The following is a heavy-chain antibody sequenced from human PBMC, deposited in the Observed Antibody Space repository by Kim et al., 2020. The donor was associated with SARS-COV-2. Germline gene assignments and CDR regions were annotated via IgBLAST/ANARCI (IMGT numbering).Heavy chain of an antibody. V-gene: IGHV3-9*01. CDR1: GFTFDDYA. Sequence: GGSLRLSCAASGFTFDDYAMHWVRQAPGKGLEWVSGISWNSGSIGYADSVKGRFTISRDNAKNSLYLQMNSLRAEDTALYYCAKLPSRNAHIVVVPAAKSRYYYYYGMDVWGQGTTVTVSS. D-gene: IGHD2-2*01. J-gene: IGHJ6*02. CDR3: AKLPSRNAHIVVVPAAKSRYYYYYGMDV. CDR2: ISWNSGSI.